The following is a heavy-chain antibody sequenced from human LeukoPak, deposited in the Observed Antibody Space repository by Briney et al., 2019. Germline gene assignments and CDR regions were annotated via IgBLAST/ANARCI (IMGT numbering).Heavy chain of an antibody. V-gene: IGHV4-59*02. CDR2: IYSGGST. CDR3: ARGRTFDN. J-gene: IGHJ4*02. Sequence: SETLSLTCTVSGGSVSNHYWTWIRQPPGKGLEWIGRIYSGGSTKYNPSLKSRVTISVDTPKNQISLRLSSVTAADTAVYYCARGRTFDNWGQGTLVTVSS. CDR1: GGSVSNHY.